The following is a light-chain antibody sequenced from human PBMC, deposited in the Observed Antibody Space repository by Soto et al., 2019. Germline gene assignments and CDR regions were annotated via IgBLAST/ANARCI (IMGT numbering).Light chain of an antibody. CDR1: SSDVGGYNY. Sequence: QSALTQPRSVSGSPGQSVTISCTGTSSDVGGYNYVSWYQQHPGKAPKLMIYDVSKRPSGVPDRFSGSKSGNTASLTISGLQAEDEADYYCCSYAGSYLGGVFGGGTKLTVL. J-gene: IGLJ3*02. CDR2: DVS. CDR3: CSYAGSYLGGV. V-gene: IGLV2-11*01.